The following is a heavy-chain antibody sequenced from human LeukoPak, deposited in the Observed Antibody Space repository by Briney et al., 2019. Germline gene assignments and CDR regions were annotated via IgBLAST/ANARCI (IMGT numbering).Heavy chain of an antibody. D-gene: IGHD2-8*01. CDR2: ISPSGGST. V-gene: IGHV3-21*01. Sequence: PGGSLRLSCAASGFTFSSFTMNWVRQAPGKGLEWASSISPSGGSTWHADSVKGRFTISRDNAKNTLYLQMNSLRAEDTAVYYCARAPHCTNGACAGGDAFDIWGQGTMVTVSS. CDR1: GFTFSSFT. CDR3: ARAPHCTNGACAGGDAFDI. J-gene: IGHJ3*02.